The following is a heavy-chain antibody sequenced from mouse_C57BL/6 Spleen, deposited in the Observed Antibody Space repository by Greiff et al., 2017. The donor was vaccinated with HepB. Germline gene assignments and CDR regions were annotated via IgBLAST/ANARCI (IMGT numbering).Heavy chain of an antibody. CDR2: ISAGGSYT. V-gene: IGHV5-4*01. Sequence: EVQLVESGGGLVKPGGSLKLSCAASGFTFSSYAMSWVRQTPEKRLEWVATISAGGSYTYYPDNVKGRFTISRDNAKNTLYLQVSHLKSEDTAMDYCARDSSCGSSYPFYWYFDVWGTGTTVTVSS. CDR1: GFTFSSYA. D-gene: IGHD1-1*01. J-gene: IGHJ1*03. CDR3: ARDSSCGSSYPFYWYFDV.